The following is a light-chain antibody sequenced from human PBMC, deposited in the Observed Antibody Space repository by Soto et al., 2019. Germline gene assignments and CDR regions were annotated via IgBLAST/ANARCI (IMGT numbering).Light chain of an antibody. CDR2: DDS. CDR1: NIGSKS. Sequence: SYELTQPPSVSVAPGQTARITCGGNNIGSKSVHWYQQKPGQAPVLVVYDDSDRPSGMPERFSGSNSGNTATLTISRVEAGDEADYYCQVWDSSSDLQVFGGGTKLTVL. V-gene: IGLV3-21*02. CDR3: QVWDSSSDLQV. J-gene: IGLJ3*02.